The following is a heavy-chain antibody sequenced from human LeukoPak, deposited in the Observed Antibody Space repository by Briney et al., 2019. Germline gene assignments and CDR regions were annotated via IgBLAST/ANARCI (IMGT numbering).Heavy chain of an antibody. CDR3: ARDTPRYYGSGSYYNWPEFDY. Sequence: GGSLILSCAASGFTFSSYEMNWVRQAPGKGLEWVSYISSSGSTIYYADSVKGRFTISRDNAKNSLYLQMNSLRAEDTAVYYCARDTPRYYGSGSYYNWPEFDYWGQGTLVTVSS. J-gene: IGHJ4*02. CDR1: GFTFSSYE. V-gene: IGHV3-48*03. CDR2: ISSSGSTI. D-gene: IGHD3-10*01.